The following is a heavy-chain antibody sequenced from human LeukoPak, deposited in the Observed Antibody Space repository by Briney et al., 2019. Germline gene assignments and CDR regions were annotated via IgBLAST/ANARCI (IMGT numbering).Heavy chain of an antibody. CDR3: ASYVTSDKIFAY. J-gene: IGHJ4*02. V-gene: IGHV1-46*01. CDR1: GYTFTSYY. D-gene: IGHD2-15*01. Sequence: ASVKVFCKASGYTFTSYYMHWVRQAPGQGLEWMGIINPSGGSTSYAQKFQGRVTMTRDTSTSTVYMELSSLRSEDTAVYYCASYVTSDKIFAYWGQGTLVTVSS. CDR2: INPSGGST.